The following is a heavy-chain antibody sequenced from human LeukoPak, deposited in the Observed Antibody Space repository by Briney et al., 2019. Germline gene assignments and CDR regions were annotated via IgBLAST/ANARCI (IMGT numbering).Heavy chain of an antibody. CDR2: IYYSGST. CDR3: AREVGQIDY. Sequence: SETLSLTCTVSGGSISSYYWSWIRQPPGKGLEWIGYIYYSGSTNYSPSLKSRVTISVDTSKNQFSLKLSSVTAAGTAVYYCAREVGQIDYWGQGTLVTVSS. J-gene: IGHJ4*02. CDR1: GGSISSYY. V-gene: IGHV4-59*01.